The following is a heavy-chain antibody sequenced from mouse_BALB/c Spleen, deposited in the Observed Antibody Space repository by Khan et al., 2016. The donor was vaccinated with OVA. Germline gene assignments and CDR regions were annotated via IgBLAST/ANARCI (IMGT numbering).Heavy chain of an antibody. D-gene: IGHD1-3*01. CDR3: ARLEDI. CDR1: GFSLTSYG. Sequence: QMQLEESGPGLVAPSQSLSITCTVSGFSLTSYGVHWVRQPPGKGLEWLGVIWAGCSTNYNSALMSRRSISKDNSKSQVFLKMNSQKTDDTAMYYCARLEDIWGQGTTLTVSS. J-gene: IGHJ2*01. CDR2: IWAGCST. V-gene: IGHV2-9*02.